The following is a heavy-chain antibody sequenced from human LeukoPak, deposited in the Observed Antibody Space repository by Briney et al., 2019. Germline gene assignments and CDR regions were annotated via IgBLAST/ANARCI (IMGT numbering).Heavy chain of an antibody. CDR1: GYTFTGYY. J-gene: IGHJ4*02. CDR2: IIPILGIA. D-gene: IGHD2-2*01. Sequence: GASVKVSCKASGYTFTGYYMHWVRQAPGQGLEWMGRIIPILGIANYAQKLQGRVTMTADTSTSTAYMELRSLRSDDTAVYYCTRVSSSLFDYWGQGTLVTV. V-gene: IGHV1-18*04. CDR3: TRVSSSLFDY.